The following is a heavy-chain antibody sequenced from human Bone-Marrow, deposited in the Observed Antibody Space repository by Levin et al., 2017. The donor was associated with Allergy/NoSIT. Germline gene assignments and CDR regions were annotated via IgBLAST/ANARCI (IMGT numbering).Heavy chain of an antibody. CDR2: ISGSGGST. Sequence: GESLKISCAASGFTFSSYAMSWVRQAPGKGLEWVSAISGSGGSTYYADSVKGRFTISRDNSKNTLYLQMNSLRAEDTAVYYCAKNLRVSREPGIAAQGYWGQGTLVTVSS. J-gene: IGHJ4*02. CDR3: AKNLRVSREPGIAAQGY. CDR1: GFTFSSYA. D-gene: IGHD6-13*01. V-gene: IGHV3-23*01.